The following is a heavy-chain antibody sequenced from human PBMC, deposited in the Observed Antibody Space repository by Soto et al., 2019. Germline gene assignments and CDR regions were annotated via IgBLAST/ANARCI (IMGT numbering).Heavy chain of an antibody. CDR1: GYTFTSYG. D-gene: IGHD2-2*01. Sequence: QVQLVQSGAEVKKPGASVRVSCKASGYTFTSYGISWVRQAPGQGLEWMGWISAYNGNTNYAQKLQGRVTMTTDTSTSTAYMELRSLRSDETAVYYCARYCSSTSCYSRDYYYYGMDVWGQGTTVTVSS. CDR3: ARYCSSTSCYSRDYYYYGMDV. J-gene: IGHJ6*02. CDR2: ISAYNGNT. V-gene: IGHV1-18*01.